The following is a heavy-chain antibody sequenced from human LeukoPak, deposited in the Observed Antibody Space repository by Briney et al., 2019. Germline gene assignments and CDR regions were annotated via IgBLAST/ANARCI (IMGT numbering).Heavy chain of an antibody. V-gene: IGHV4-34*01. CDR3: ARGRGYCSSTSCYITRYFDY. Sequence: SETLSLTCAVYGGSFSGYYWSWIRQPPGKGLEWIGEINHSGSTNYNPSLKSRVTISVDTSKNQFSLKLSSVTAADTAVYYCARGRGYCSSTSCYITRYFDYWGQETLVTVSS. CDR2: INHSGST. J-gene: IGHJ4*02. D-gene: IGHD2-2*02. CDR1: GGSFSGYY.